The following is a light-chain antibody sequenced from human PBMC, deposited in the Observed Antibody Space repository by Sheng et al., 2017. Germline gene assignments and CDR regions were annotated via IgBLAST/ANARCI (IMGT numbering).Light chain of an antibody. CDR2: EDN. J-gene: IGLJ1*01. Sequence: SYVLTQPPSVSVSPGQTAIISCSGDELGDKYVSWYQQKPGQSPMVVISEDNNRPSGIPERFSGSNSGNTATLTIGGTQAMDEGDYYCQAWDRTSYVFGSGTKVTVL. V-gene: IGLV3-1*01. CDR1: ELGDKY. CDR3: QAWDRTSYV.